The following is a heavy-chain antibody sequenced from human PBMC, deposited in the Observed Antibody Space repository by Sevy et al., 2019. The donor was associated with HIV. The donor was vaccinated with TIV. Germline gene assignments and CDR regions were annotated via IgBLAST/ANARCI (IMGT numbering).Heavy chain of an antibody. CDR2: ITWNSNSI. D-gene: IGHD3-10*01. J-gene: IGHJ4*02. CDR1: GFTFDDYA. Sequence: GGSLRLSCAASGFTFDDYAMHWVRQAQGKGLEWVSSITWNSNSIDYADSVRGRFTISRDNGKNALYLQMNSLRAEDTALYYCAKRATDYGSGTYYGVSLDFWGQGTLVTVSS. V-gene: IGHV3-9*01. CDR3: AKRATDYGSGTYYGVSLDF.